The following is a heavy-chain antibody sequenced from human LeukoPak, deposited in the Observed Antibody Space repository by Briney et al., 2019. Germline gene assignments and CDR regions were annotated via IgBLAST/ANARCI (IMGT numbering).Heavy chain of an antibody. Sequence: SVKVSCKASGGTFSSYAISWVRQAPGQGLEWMGGIIPILGTANYAQKFQGRVTITADESTSTAYMELSSLRSEDTAVYYCAMVTHPDGSPLDYWGQGTLVTVSS. D-gene: IGHD2-21*02. CDR2: IIPILGTA. V-gene: IGHV1-69*01. J-gene: IGHJ4*02. CDR3: AMVTHPDGSPLDY. CDR1: GGTFSSYA.